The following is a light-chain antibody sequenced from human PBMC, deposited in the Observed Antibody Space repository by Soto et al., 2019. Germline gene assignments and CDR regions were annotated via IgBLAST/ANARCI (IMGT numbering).Light chain of an antibody. Sequence: SALTQPPSGSGSPGQSVTISCTGTSSDVGGYDYVSWYQQHPGKAPELIIYEVNKRPSGVPDRFSGSKSGNTASLTVSGLQAEDEADYYCNSYSGSNNFVVFGTGTKVTVL. CDR2: EVN. CDR1: SSDVGGYDY. V-gene: IGLV2-8*01. CDR3: NSYSGSNNFVV. J-gene: IGLJ1*01.